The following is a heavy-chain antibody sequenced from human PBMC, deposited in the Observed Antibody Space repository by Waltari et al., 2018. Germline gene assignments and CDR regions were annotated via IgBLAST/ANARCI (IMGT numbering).Heavy chain of an antibody. CDR1: GYTFTSYA. V-gene: IGHV1-3*01. J-gene: IGHJ3*02. CDR2: INAGNGNT. Sequence: QVQLVQSGAEVKKPGASVKVSCKASGYTFTSYAMHWVRQAPGQRLEWMGWINAGNGNTKYSQKFQGRVTITRDTSASTAYMELNSLRSEDTAVYYCARAEGGYDAFDIWGQGTMVTVSS. D-gene: IGHD5-12*01. CDR3: ARAEGGYDAFDI.